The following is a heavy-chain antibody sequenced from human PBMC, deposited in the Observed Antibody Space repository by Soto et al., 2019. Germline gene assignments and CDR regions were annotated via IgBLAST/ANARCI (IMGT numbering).Heavy chain of an antibody. Sequence: SETLSLTCTVSGGSISSYYWSWIRQPPGKGLEWIGYIYYSGSTNYNPSLKSRVTISVDTSKNQFSLKLSSVTAADTAVYYCAREGDGSGSYNWFDPWGQGTLVTVSS. D-gene: IGHD3-10*01. CDR3: AREGDGSGSYNWFDP. CDR2: IYYSGST. CDR1: GGSISSYY. J-gene: IGHJ5*02. V-gene: IGHV4-59*01.